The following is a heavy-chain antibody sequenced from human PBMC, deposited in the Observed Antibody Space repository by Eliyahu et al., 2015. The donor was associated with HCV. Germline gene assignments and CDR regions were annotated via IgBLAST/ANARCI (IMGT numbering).Heavy chain of an antibody. CDR1: GFXFXSYG. Sequence: QVQLVESGGGVVQPGTSLRLSCAASGFXFXSYGMHWVRQAPGKGLEWVAVISYDGNNKYYALPVRGRFTISRDNSKNTLYLQMNSLRAEDTAVYYCAKDRSSAYYYGMDVWGQGTTVTVSS. V-gene: IGHV3-30*18. D-gene: IGHD6-13*01. CDR2: ISYDGNNK. CDR3: AKDRSSAYYYGMDV. J-gene: IGHJ6*02.